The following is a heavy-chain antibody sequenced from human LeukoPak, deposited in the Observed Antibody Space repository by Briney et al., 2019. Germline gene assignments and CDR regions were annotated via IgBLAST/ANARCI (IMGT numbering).Heavy chain of an antibody. CDR1: GYSISSGYY. D-gene: IGHD3-9*01. J-gene: IGHJ4*02. V-gene: IGHV4-38-2*02. CDR3: ARSPMYYDILTGYSRGSYFDY. Sequence: SETLSLTCTVSGYSISSGYYWGWIRQPPGKGLEWIGSIYHSGSTYYNPSLKSRVTISVDTSKNQFSLKLSSVTAADTAVYYCARSPMYYDILTGYSRGSYFDYWGQGTLVTVSS. CDR2: IYHSGST.